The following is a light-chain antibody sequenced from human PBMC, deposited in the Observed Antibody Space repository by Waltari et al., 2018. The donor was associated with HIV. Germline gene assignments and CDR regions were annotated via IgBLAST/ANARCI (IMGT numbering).Light chain of an antibody. J-gene: IGLJ3*02. V-gene: IGLV2-14*01. CDR1: SLDIGLYDF. CDR3: TSHTLTRTLL. CDR2: GVG. Sequence: QSALTQPASMSGSPGQSITISCTGSSLDIGLYDFVSWYKHLPNTAPQLIIYGVGRRPPVIPSRVAASKSGDVASLTISGLQAEDEADYYCTSHTLTRTLLFGGGTRLTVL.